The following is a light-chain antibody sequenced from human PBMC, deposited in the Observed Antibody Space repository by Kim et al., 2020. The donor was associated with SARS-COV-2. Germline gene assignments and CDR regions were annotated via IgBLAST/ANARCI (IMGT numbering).Light chain of an antibody. CDR2: GNS. Sequence: QSVLTQPPSVSGAPGQWVTISCTGSSSNIGADYDVHWYQQLPGTAPKLLMFGNSNRPSGVPDRFSGSKSGTSASLAITGLQADDEAAYYCQSYDNSLSAYVFGTGTKVTVL. V-gene: IGLV1-40*01. CDR1: SSNIGADYD. CDR3: QSYDNSLSAYV. J-gene: IGLJ1*01.